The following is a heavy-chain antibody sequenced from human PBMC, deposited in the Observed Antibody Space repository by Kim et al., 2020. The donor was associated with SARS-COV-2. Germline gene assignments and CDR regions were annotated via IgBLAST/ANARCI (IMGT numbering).Heavy chain of an antibody. J-gene: IGHJ6*03. Sequence: QFTISRDNAKNSLYLQMNSLRAEDTAVYYCARYRGQGQWLTSYYYYYMDVWGKGTTVTVSS. D-gene: IGHD6-19*01. CDR3: ARYRGQGQWLTSYYYYYMDV. V-gene: IGHV3-11*06.